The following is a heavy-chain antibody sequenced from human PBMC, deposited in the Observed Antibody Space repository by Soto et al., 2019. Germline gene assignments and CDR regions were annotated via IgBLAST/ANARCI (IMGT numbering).Heavy chain of an antibody. CDR1: GSSFRDYY. D-gene: IGHD3-10*01. CDR3: ARETGRDSRLFDY. V-gene: IGHV3-11*06. J-gene: IGHJ4*02. Sequence: PGGSLRLSYAASGSSFRDYYMSWIRQSPGKGLEWLSYITSSSSYTHYADSVKGRFTISRDNAKNSLYLQMNSLRADDTALYYCARETGRDSRLFDYWGRGTLVTVSS. CDR2: ITSSSSYT.